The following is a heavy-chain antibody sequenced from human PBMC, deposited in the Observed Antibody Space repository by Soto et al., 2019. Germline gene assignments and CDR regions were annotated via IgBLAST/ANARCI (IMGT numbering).Heavy chain of an antibody. V-gene: IGHV4-61*01. J-gene: IGHJ6*02. Sequence: QVQLQESGPGLVKPSETLSLICTVSGGSISGSISNFYWSWIRQPPGKGLQWIGHICYSGTTNYKPSLKSRVTISVATSKTQFSLKLSSVTDVDTAVYYCARKGPTRYNYCGMDVWGQGTTVTVSS. CDR1: GGSISGSISNFY. CDR3: ARKGPTRYNYCGMDV. D-gene: IGHD2-2*01. CDR2: ICYSGTT.